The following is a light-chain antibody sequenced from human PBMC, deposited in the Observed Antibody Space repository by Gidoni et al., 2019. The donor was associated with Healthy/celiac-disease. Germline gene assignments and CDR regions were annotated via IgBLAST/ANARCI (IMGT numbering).Light chain of an antibody. CDR1: QDISNY. CDR3: QQYDTLLSP. J-gene: IGKJ2*01. CDR2: DAS. Sequence: DIQMTQSPSALSASEGDRVTITCQASQDISNYFNWYQQTPGKAPTLLIYDASNLETGVPSRFSGSGSGTDFPFTIPTLQPEDIAPYYCQQYDTLLSPFGQGTKLGSN. V-gene: IGKV1-33*01.